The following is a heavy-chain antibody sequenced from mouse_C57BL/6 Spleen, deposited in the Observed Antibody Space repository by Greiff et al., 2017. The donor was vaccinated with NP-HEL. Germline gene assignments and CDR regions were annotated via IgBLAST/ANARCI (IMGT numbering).Heavy chain of an antibody. CDR2: IYPGDGDT. CDR1: GYAFSSYW. V-gene: IGHV1-80*01. Sequence: QVQLKESGAELVKPGASVKISCKASGYAFSSYWMNWVKQRPGKGLEWIGQIYPGDGDTNYNGKFKGKATLTADKSSSTAYMQLSSLTSEDSAVYFCARGYYDYDWFAYWGQGTLVTVSA. D-gene: IGHD2-4*01. J-gene: IGHJ3*01. CDR3: ARGYYDYDWFAY.